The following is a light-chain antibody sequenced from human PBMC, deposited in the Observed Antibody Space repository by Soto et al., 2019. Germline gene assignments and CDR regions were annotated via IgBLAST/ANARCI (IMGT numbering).Light chain of an antibody. CDR3: SSYTTTYVV. Sequence: QSALTQPASVSGSPGQSITISCTGTSSDVGAYISVSWYQHHPGKAPKLMIYAVSNRPSGVSNRFSGSKSGNTASLTISGLQAEDEADYYCSSYTTTYVVFGGGTQLTVL. V-gene: IGLV2-14*03. CDR2: AVS. CDR1: SSDVGAYIS. J-gene: IGLJ2*01.